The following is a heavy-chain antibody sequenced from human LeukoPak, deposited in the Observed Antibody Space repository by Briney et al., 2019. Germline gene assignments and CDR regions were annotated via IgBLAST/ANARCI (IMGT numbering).Heavy chain of an antibody. V-gene: IGHV3-30*11. D-gene: IGHD2-2*01. CDR3: ARDPCSSTSCLPLHMDV. J-gene: IGHJ6*03. CDR1: GFTFSSYA. CDR2: ISYDGSNK. Sequence: LGGCLRLSCAASGFTFSSYAMPWVRQAPGKGLEWVAVISYDGSNKYYADSVKGRFTISRDNSKNPLYLQTDSLRAENTAVYYCARDPCSSTSCLPLHMDVWGKGTTVTVSS.